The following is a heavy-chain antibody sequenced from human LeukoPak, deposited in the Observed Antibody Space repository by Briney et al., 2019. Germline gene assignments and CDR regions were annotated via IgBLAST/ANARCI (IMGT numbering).Heavy chain of an antibody. CDR3: VQWLANHYFDY. D-gene: IGHD6-19*01. V-gene: IGHV4-34*01. CDR1: GGSFSGYY. Sequence: SETLSLTCAVYGGSFSGYYWSWIRQPPGKGLEWIGEINHSGSTNYNPSLKSRVTISVDTSKNQFSLKLSSVTAADTAVYYCVQWLANHYFDYWGQGTLVTVSS. CDR2: INHSGST. J-gene: IGHJ4*02.